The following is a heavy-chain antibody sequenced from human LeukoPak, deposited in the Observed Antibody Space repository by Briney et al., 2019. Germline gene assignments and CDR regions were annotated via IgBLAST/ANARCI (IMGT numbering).Heavy chain of an antibody. CDR3: AKDRWELPGYFDY. Sequence: GGSLRLSCAASGFTFSSYAMSWVRQAPGKGLEWVSAISGSGGSTYYADSVKSRFTISRDNSKNTLYLQMNSLRAEDTAVYYCAKDRWELPGYFDYWGQGTLVTVSS. V-gene: IGHV3-23*01. CDR2: ISGSGGST. J-gene: IGHJ4*02. CDR1: GFTFSSYA. D-gene: IGHD1-26*01.